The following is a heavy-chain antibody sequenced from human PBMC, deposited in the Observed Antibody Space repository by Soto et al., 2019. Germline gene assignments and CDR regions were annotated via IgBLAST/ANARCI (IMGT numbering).Heavy chain of an antibody. Sequence: PSETLSLTCTVSGGSITSSSYYWGWIRQPPGKGLEWIGSIYYSGSTYYNPSLKSRVTISVDTSKNQFSLKLSSVTAADTAVYYCARGTHNFDWLLPHFDYWGQGTLVTVSS. CDR1: GGSITSSSYY. J-gene: IGHJ4*02. CDR3: ARGTHNFDWLLPHFDY. V-gene: IGHV4-39*07. CDR2: IYYSGST. D-gene: IGHD3-9*01.